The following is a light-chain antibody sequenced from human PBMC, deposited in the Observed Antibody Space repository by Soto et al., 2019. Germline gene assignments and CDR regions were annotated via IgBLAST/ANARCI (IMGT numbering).Light chain of an antibody. J-gene: IGKJ2*01. V-gene: IGKV1-5*03. CDR3: QQYNEYPYT. Sequence: DIQMTQSPSTLYASVGDRVSITCRASQSISTYLAWYQQKPGRAPQALIYRASSLESGVPSRFSGSGSGTGLTLTISSPLPDDFATYYCQQYNEYPYTFGQGTKLEIK. CDR1: QSISTY. CDR2: RAS.